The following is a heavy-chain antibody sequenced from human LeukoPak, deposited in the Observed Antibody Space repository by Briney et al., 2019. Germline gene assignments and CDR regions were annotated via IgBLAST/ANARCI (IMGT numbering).Heavy chain of an antibody. V-gene: IGHV1-18*01. CDR2: ISPYNGYT. CDR1: GYTLTSYG. D-gene: IGHD3-10*01. CDR3: VREVTMVRGVITFYHYNGMDV. J-gene: IGHJ6*02. Sequence: ASVKVSCKASGYTLTSYGISWVRQAPGQGLEWMGWISPYNGYTSYAQNFQGRVTMTTDASTSTAYMELRSLRSDDTAVYYCVREVTMVRGVITFYHYNGMDVWGQGTAVTVSS.